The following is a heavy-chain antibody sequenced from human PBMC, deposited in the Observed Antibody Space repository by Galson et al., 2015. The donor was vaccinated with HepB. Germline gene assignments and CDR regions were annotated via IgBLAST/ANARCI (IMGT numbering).Heavy chain of an antibody. CDR3: AHSPSYSGYDRNFDY. D-gene: IGHD5-12*01. CDR2: IYWDDDK. CDR1: VFSLSTSGVG. V-gene: IGHV2-5*02. Sequence: PALVKPTPPLTLTCTFSVFSLSTSGVGVGWIRPPPGKALERLSLIYWDDDKRYSPSLKSRLTITKDTSKNQVVLTMTNMDPVDTATYYCAHSPSYSGYDRNFDYWGHGTLVTVSS. J-gene: IGHJ4*01.